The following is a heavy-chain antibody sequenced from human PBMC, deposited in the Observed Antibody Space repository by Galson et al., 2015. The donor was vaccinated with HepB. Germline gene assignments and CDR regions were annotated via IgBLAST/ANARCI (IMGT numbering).Heavy chain of an antibody. CDR2: ISGSGGST. D-gene: IGHD3-10*01. CDR3: AKEGRWFGELSEDYFDY. CDR1: GFTFSSYA. V-gene: IGHV3-23*01. J-gene: IGHJ4*02. Sequence: SLRLSCAASGFTFSSYAMSWVRQAPGKGLEWVSAISGSGGSTYYADSVKGRFTISRDNSKNTLYLQMNSLRAEDTAVYYCAKEGRWFGELSEDYFDYWGQGTLVTVSS.